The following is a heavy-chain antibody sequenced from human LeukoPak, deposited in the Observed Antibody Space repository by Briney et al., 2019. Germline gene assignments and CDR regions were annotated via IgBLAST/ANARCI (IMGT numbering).Heavy chain of an antibody. D-gene: IGHD3-10*01. Sequence: GGSLRLSCAASGFTFSSYSMNWVRQAPGKGLEWVSSISTSSSYIYYADSVKGRFTISRDNAKNSLYLQMNSLRAEDTAVYYCARDVLLHPGDDSWGQGTLVTVSS. J-gene: IGHJ4*02. CDR3: ARDVLLHPGDDS. CDR1: GFTFSSYS. CDR2: ISTSSSYI. V-gene: IGHV3-21*01.